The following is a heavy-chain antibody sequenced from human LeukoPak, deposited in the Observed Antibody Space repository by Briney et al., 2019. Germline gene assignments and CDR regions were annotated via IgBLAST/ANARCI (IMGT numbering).Heavy chain of an antibody. J-gene: IGHJ4*02. CDR3: ATKQWLAPPPDS. CDR1: GFTFSKYW. Sequence: GGPLRLSCAASGFTFSKYWMLWVRQAPGKGLESVSRINTDGAVTTYADSVKGRFTVSRDNADNTMFLQMNSVRDEDTAVYYCATKQWLAPPPDSWGQGTPVTVSS. V-gene: IGHV3-74*01. D-gene: IGHD6-19*01. CDR2: INTDGAVT.